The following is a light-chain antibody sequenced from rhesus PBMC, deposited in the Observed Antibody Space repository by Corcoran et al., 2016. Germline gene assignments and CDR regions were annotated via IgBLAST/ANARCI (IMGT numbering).Light chain of an antibody. CDR2: LGS. Sequence: DIVMSQTPLSLSVTPGEPATISCRSSQSLLHSNGYTYLFCYLQKPGLSPHLLFYLGSNRASGVPDRLSGSGLGTDFTLKISRVDAEDVGLYYCLQDIQLPLTFGGGTTVELK. CDR3: LQDIQLPLT. CDR1: QSLLHSNGYTY. V-gene: IGKV2-78*01. J-gene: IGKJ4*01.